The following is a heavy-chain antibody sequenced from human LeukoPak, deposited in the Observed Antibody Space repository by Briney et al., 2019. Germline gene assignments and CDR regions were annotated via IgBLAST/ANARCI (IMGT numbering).Heavy chain of an antibody. Sequence: ASVKVSRKASGYTFTSYYMHWVRQAPGQGLEWMGIINPSGGSTSYAQKFQGRVTMTRDTSTSTVYMELSSLRSEDTAVYYCARTGGSYLQFDYWGQGTLVTVSS. CDR2: INPSGGST. D-gene: IGHD5-24*01. CDR3: ARTGGSYLQFDY. J-gene: IGHJ4*02. CDR1: GYTFTSYY. V-gene: IGHV1-46*01.